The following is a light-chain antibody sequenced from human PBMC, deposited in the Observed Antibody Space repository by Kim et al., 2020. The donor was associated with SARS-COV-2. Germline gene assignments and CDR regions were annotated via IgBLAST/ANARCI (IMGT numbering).Light chain of an antibody. J-gene: IGKJ2*01. Sequence: SSPVGRAVTTCWASQHGSSSYLAWYQQKPGQAPRLLICAASSMATGIPARFSGSGSGTDFTLTISRLEPEDVAAYYCQQYDTSPYTFGQGTKLEI. CDR3: QQYDTSPYT. CDR1: QHGSSSY. CDR2: AAS. V-gene: IGKV3-20*01.